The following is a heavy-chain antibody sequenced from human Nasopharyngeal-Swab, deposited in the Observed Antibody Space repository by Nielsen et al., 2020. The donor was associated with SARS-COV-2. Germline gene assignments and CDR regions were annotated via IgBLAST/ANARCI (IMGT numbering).Heavy chain of an antibody. CDR3: ATTYYYDSSGYPLPDY. J-gene: IGHJ4*02. Sequence: VRQMPGKGLEWMGRIDPSDSYTNYSPSFQGHVTISADKSISTAYLQWISLKASDTAMYYCATTYYYDSSGYPLPDYWGQGTLVTVSS. D-gene: IGHD3-22*01. V-gene: IGHV5-10-1*01. CDR2: IDPSDSYT.